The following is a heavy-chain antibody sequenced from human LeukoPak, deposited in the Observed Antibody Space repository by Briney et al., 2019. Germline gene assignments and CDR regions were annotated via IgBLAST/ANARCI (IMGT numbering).Heavy chain of an antibody. CDR1: GFTFSSYS. Sequence: PGGSLRLSCAASGFTFSSYSMNWVRQAPGKGLEWVSSISSSSSYIYYADSVKGRFTISRDNAKNSLYLQMNSLRAEDTAVYYCARDPHMVRGVITWGQGTLVTVSS. CDR3: ARDPHMVRGVIT. CDR2: ISSSSSYI. J-gene: IGHJ4*02. D-gene: IGHD3-10*01. V-gene: IGHV3-21*01.